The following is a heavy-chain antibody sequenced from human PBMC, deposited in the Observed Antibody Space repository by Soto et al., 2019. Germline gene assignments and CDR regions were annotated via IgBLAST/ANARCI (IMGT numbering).Heavy chain of an antibody. J-gene: IGHJ3*02. CDR3: AKDSTYYYDSSGRPAFFDI. V-gene: IGHV3-23*01. Sequence: PGGSLRLSCAASGFTFSIYAMSWVRQAPGKGLEWVSGISGSGSGGSTYYADSVKGRFAISRDNSKNTLYLQMNSLRAEDTAVYYCAKDSTYYYDSSGRPAFFDIWGQRTTVTVSS. D-gene: IGHD3-22*01. CDR2: ISGSGSGGST. CDR1: GFTFSIYA.